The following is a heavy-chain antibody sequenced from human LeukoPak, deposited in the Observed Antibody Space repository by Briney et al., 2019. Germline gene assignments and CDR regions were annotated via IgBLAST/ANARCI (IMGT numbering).Heavy chain of an antibody. J-gene: IGHJ4*02. Sequence: GGSLRLSCAASGFTFSSYAMSWVRQAPGKGLEWVSAISGSGGSTYYADSVKGRLTISRDNSKNTLYLQMNSLRAEDTAVYYCAKDLVPSPAMVAYGFDYWGQGTLVTVSS. V-gene: IGHV3-23*01. D-gene: IGHD4/OR15-4a*01. CDR1: GFTFSSYA. CDR3: AKDLVPSPAMVAYGFDY. CDR2: ISGSGGST.